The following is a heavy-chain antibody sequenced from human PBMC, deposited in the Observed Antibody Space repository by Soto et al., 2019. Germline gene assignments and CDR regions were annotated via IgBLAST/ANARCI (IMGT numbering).Heavy chain of an antibody. J-gene: IGHJ4*02. CDR2: ITPVFGTA. CDR1: GGTFSSYA. D-gene: IGHD3-10*01. V-gene: IGHV1-69*13. CDR3: ASGKFGTHFFDY. Sequence: SVKVSCKASGGTFSSYAISWVRQAPGQGLEWMGGITPVFGTANYAQKFQGRVTITADESTTTAYMELNSLRYEDTAIYFCASGKFGTHFFDYWGQGTQVTVSS.